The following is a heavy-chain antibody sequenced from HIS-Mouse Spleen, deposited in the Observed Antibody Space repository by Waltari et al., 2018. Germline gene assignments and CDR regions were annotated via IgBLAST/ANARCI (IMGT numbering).Heavy chain of an antibody. Sequence: EVQLVESGGGLVQPGRSLRLSCAASGFTFDDYAMHWVRQAPGKGLEWVPGISWNSGSRGYADSVKGRFTISRDNAKNSLYLQMNSLRAEDTALYYCAKEGRGYSYGYEGFDYWGQGTLVTVSS. CDR3: AKEGRGYSYGYEGFDY. V-gene: IGHV3-9*01. CDR2: ISWNSGSR. J-gene: IGHJ4*02. CDR1: GFTFDDYA. D-gene: IGHD5-18*01.